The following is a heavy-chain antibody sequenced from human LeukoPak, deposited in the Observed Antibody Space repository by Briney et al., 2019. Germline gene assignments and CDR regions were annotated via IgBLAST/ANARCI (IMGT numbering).Heavy chain of an antibody. V-gene: IGHV3-15*01. CDR2: IKSKTDGGTT. Sequence: GGSLRLSCAASGFTFSNAWMSWVRQAPGKGLEWVGRIKSKTDGGTTDYAAPVKGRFTISRDDSKNTLYLQMNSLKTEDTVVYYCTTALRFLEWFANWFDPWGQGTLVTVSS. J-gene: IGHJ5*02. CDR3: TTALRFLEWFANWFDP. CDR1: GFTFSNAW. D-gene: IGHD3-3*01.